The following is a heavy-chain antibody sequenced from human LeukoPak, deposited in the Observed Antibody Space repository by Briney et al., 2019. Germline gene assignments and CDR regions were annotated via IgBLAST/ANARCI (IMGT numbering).Heavy chain of an antibody. J-gene: IGHJ4*01. V-gene: IGHV3-30*04. Sequence: PGRSLRPSCAASGFTFSAYVMHWVRQAPGKGLECVAVISTDGNEKYYADSVKGRFSISRDNSKNTLYLQMSSLRTEDTAVYYCVRDGGYTGGWTYGAGDYWGQGNLVTVSS. CDR2: ISTDGNEK. CDR3: VRDGGYTGGWTYGAGDY. CDR1: GFTFSAYV. D-gene: IGHD2-8*02.